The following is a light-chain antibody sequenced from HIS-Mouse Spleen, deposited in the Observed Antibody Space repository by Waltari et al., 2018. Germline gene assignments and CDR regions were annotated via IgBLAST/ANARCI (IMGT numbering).Light chain of an antibody. CDR3: SSYAGSNNYV. CDR1: SSDVGAYTY. V-gene: IGLV2-8*01. Sequence: QSALTQPPSASGSPGQSVTISCTGTSSDVGAYTYVSWYQQPPGKAPKLMIYEVSKRPSGVPDRFSGSKSGNTASLTVSGLQAEDEADYYCSSYAGSNNYVFGTGTKVTVL. J-gene: IGLJ1*01. CDR2: EVS.